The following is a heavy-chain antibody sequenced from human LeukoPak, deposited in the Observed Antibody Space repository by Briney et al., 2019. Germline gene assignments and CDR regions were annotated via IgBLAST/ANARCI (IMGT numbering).Heavy chain of an antibody. CDR3: AKDDRWLQFCC. V-gene: IGHV3-23*01. CDR2: ISGSGGNT. Sequence: GGSLRLSCAASGFTFNNYAMNWVRQAPGKGLEWVSSISGSGGNTYYADSVRGRFTISRDNSRNTLYLQMNSLRAEDTAVYYCAKDDRWLQFCCWGQGTLVTVSS. CDR1: GFTFNNYA. J-gene: IGHJ4*02. D-gene: IGHD5-24*01.